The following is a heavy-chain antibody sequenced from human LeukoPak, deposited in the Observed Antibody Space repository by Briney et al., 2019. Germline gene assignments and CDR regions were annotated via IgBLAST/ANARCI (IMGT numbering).Heavy chain of an antibody. D-gene: IGHD3-22*01. V-gene: IGHV3-11*04. CDR1: GFTFSDYY. CDR3: ASLTYYYDSSGYSYFDY. Sequence: GGSLRLSCAASGFTFSDYYMNWVRQAPGKGLEWVSYISSSGSTIYYADSVKGRFTISRDNAKNSLYLQMNSLRAEDTAVYYCASLTYYYDSSGYSYFDYWGQGTLVTVSS. J-gene: IGHJ4*02. CDR2: ISSSGSTI.